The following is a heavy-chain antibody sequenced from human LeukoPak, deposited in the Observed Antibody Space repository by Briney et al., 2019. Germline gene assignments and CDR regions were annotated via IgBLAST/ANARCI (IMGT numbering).Heavy chain of an antibody. V-gene: IGHV4-59*08. Sequence: SETLSLTCTVSGGSISSYYWSWIRQPPGKGLEWIGYTYYSGSTNYNPSLKSRVTISVDTSKNQFSLKLSSVTAADTAVYYCARGPDVNGPLDYGGKEPLVPVS. CDR1: GGSISSYY. D-gene: IGHD1-14*01. J-gene: IGHJ4*02. CDR2: TYYSGST. CDR3: ARGPDVNGPLDY.